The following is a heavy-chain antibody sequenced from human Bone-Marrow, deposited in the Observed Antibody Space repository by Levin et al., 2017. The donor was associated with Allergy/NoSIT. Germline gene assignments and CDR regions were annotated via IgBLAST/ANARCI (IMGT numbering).Heavy chain of an antibody. CDR3: ARVGHYYDFWSGYGSYYDYGMDV. J-gene: IGHJ6*02. V-gene: IGHV4-59*01. CDR2: IYYSGST. D-gene: IGHD3-3*01. CDR1: GGSISSYY. Sequence: SETLSLTCTVSGGSISSYYWSWIRQPPGKGLEWIGYIYYSGSTNYNPSLKSRVTISVDTSKNQFSLKLSSVTAADTAVYYCARVGHYYDFWSGYGSYYDYGMDVWGQGTTVTVSS.